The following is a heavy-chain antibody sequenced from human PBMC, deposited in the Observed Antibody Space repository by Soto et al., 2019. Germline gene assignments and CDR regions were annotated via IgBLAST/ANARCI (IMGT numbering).Heavy chain of an antibody. CDR3: ASLVLRPRDGMDV. J-gene: IGHJ6*04. D-gene: IGHD6-6*01. CDR2: INPSGGST. V-gene: IGHV1-46*03. Sequence: ASVKVSCKASGYTFTSYYMHWARQAPGQGLEWMGIINPSGGSTSYAQKFQGIVTMTRATSTSTVYMELSSLRSEDTTAYYWASLVLRPRDGMDVWGKGTTLTAPQ. CDR1: GYTFTSYY.